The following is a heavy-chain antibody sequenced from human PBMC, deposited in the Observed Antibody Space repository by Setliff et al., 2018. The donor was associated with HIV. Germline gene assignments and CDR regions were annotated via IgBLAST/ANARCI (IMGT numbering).Heavy chain of an antibody. Sequence: SETLSLTCAVYGGPFSGYYWSWIRQPPGKGLEWIGEINHSGSVYYNPSLKSRVTISVDTTKNQFSLKVKSVTAADTAVYYCAKSIVGGTTHAFDLWGQGTMVTVSS. CDR3: AKSIVGGTTHAFDL. D-gene: IGHD1-26*01. CDR2: INHSGSV. J-gene: IGHJ3*01. CDR1: GGPFSGYY. V-gene: IGHV4-34*01.